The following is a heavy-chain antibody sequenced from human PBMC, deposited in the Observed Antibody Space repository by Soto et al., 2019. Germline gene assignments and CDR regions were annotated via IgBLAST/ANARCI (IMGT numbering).Heavy chain of an antibody. CDR1: GFTFSSYA. Sequence: QVQLVESGGGVVQPGRSLRLSCAASGFTFSSYAMHWVRQAPGKGLEWVAVISSDGSNKYYADYVKGRFTITRDNSKNPMYLQMNSLRAYDTAVSDCGRAHMTTVVTAWWGSWGQGTLVTVSS. CDR2: ISSDGSNK. D-gene: IGHD4-17*01. V-gene: IGHV3-30-3*01. J-gene: IGHJ5*02. CDR3: GRAHMTTVVTAWWGS.